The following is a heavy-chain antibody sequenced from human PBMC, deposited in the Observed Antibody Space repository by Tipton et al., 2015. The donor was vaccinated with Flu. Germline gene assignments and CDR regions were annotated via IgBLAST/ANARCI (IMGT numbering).Heavy chain of an antibody. D-gene: IGHD6-13*01. J-gene: IGHJ6*02. Sequence: SLRLSCAASGFAFSGSAMHWVRQASGKGLEWVGRIRSKANSYATAYAASVKGRFTISRDDSENTAYLQMNSLKTEDTAVYYCTVAAAGSDYYYYYGMDVWGQGTPVIVSS. CDR2: IRSKANSYAT. CDR1: GFAFSGSA. V-gene: IGHV3-73*01. CDR3: TVAAAGSDYYYYYGMDV.